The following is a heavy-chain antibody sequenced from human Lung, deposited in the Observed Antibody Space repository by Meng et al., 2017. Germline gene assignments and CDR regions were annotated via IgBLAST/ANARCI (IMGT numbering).Heavy chain of an antibody. CDR1: GGSFSDYY. V-gene: IGHV4-34*01. Sequence: QVQPPQGGGGLLKPSETLSLTCVVSGGSFSDYYWSWIRQPPGKGLEWIGEINHSGSTNYNPSLESRATISVDTSQNNLSLKLSSVTAADSAVYYCARGPTTMAHDFDYWGQGTLVTVSS. CDR3: ARGPTTMAHDFDY. D-gene: IGHD4-11*01. J-gene: IGHJ4*02. CDR2: INHSGST.